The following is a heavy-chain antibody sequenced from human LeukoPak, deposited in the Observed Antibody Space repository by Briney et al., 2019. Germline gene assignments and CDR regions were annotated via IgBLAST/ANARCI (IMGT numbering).Heavy chain of an antibody. J-gene: IGHJ4*02. CDR3: ARDLSGYYAIDC. CDR2: ISSSSSYI. Sequence: GGSLRLSCAASGFTFSSYEMNWVRQAPGKGLEWVSSISSSSSYIYYADSVKGRFTISRDNSKNTLYLQMNSLRVEDTAMFYCARDLSGYYAIDCWGRGTLVTVSS. CDR1: GFTFSSYE. V-gene: IGHV3-21*01. D-gene: IGHD3-22*01.